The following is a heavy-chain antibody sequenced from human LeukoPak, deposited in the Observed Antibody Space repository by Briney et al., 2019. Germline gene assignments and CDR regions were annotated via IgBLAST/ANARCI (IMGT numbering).Heavy chain of an antibody. Sequence: SETLSLTCTVSGGSISSGGYYWSWLRQHPGKGLEWIGYIYYSGSTYYNPSLKSRVTISVDTSKNQFSLKLSSVTAADTAVYYCASSRYCSCGSCRRGMGFQHWGQGTLVTVSS. D-gene: IGHD2-15*01. J-gene: IGHJ1*01. CDR2: IYYSGST. CDR3: ASSRYCSCGSCRRGMGFQH. V-gene: IGHV4-31*03. CDR1: GGSISSGGYY.